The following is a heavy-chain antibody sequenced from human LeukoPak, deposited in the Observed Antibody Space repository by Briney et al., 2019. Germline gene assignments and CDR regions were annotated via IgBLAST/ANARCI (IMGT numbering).Heavy chain of an antibody. J-gene: IGHJ4*02. CDR1: GFTFSSYW. CDR2: INSDGSST. D-gene: IGHD2-2*01. CDR3: ARSPPPGYCSSTSCPHDY. Sequence: PGGSLRLSCAASGFTFSSYWMHWVRQAPGKGVGWVSRINSDGSSTIYADSVKGRFTISRDNAKNTLYLQMNSLRAEDTAVYYCARSPPPGYCSSTSCPHDYWGQGTLVTVSS. V-gene: IGHV3-74*01.